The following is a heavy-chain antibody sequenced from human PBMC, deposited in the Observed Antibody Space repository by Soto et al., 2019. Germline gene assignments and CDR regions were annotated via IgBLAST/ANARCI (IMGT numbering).Heavy chain of an antibody. CDR2: INAGNGNT. Sequence: QAPGQRLEWMGWINAGNGNTKYSQKFQGRVTITRDTSASTAYMELSSLRSEDTAVYYCARDLAGGIPDYWGQGTRVTVSS. D-gene: IGHD6-13*01. V-gene: IGHV1-3*01. CDR3: ARDLAGGIPDY. J-gene: IGHJ4*02.